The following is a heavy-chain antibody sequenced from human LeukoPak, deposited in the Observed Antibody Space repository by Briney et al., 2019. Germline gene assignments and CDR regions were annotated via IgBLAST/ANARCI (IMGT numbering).Heavy chain of an antibody. CDR1: GYXLTELS. Sequence: ASVKVSCKVSGYXLTELSIHWVRQAPGKGLDWLGGFDPEDGEIIYAQKFQDRVTMTEDTSTDTAYMELSSLRSDDTAVYYCATEKDDSSGYYYFDYWGQGTLVTVSS. D-gene: IGHD3-22*01. J-gene: IGHJ4*02. CDR3: ATEKDDSSGYYYFDY. V-gene: IGHV1-24*01. CDR2: FDPEDGEI.